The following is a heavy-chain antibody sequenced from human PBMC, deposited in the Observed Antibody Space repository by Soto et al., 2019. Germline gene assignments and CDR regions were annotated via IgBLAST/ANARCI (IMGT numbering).Heavy chain of an antibody. CDR3: VSDRGYGHASVPYS. CDR1: GFTFSSYG. CDR2: ISYDGGLQ. D-gene: IGHD5-18*01. V-gene: IGHV3-30*13. Sequence: QAQLVESGGGVVQPGRSLRLSCAASGFTFSSYGMHWVRQAPGTGLEWVAVISYDGGLQHYADSVEGRFTISRDNSKNRVLLQMNSLRAEDTAVYYCVSDRGYGHASVPYSWGQGTLVSVSS. J-gene: IGHJ4*02.